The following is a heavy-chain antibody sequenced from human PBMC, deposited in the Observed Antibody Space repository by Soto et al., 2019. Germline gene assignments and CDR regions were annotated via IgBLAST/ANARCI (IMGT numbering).Heavy chain of an antibody. CDR1: GFTFSSYD. CDR3: ARGYRSTNGTGVDY. J-gene: IGHJ4*02. CDR2: IGTAGDT. Sequence: EVQLVESGGGLVQPGGSLRLSCAASGFTFSSYDMHWVRQATGKGLEWVSAIGTAGDTYYPGSVKGRFTISRENAKNSWYLQMNSLRAGDTAVYYCARGYRSTNGTGVDYWGQGTLVTVSS. V-gene: IGHV3-13*04. D-gene: IGHD6-13*01.